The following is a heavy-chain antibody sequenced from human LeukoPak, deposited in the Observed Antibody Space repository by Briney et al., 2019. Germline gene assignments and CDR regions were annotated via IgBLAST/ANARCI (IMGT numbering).Heavy chain of an antibody. CDR3: ARDSGTTHYGMDV. D-gene: IGHD1-7*01. CDR2: TNPSGGST. J-gene: IGHJ6*02. CDR1: GYTFTSYY. Sequence: GASVKVSCKASGYTFTSYYMHWVRQAPGQGLEWMGITNPSGGSTSYAQKFQGRVTMTRDTSTSTVYMELSSLRSEDTAVYYCARDSGTTHYGMDVWGQGTTVTVSS. V-gene: IGHV1-46*01.